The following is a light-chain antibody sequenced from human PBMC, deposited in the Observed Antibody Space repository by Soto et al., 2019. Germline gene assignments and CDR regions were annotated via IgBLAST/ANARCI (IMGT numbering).Light chain of an antibody. CDR3: AAWDDSVWV. CDR2: GNH. J-gene: IGLJ3*02. CDR1: TSNIGTNT. Sequence: QSVLTQPPSASGTLGQGVTLSCSGSTSNIGTNTVNWYQQVPGTAPKVLIYGNHQRPSGVPDRFSGSKSGTSASLVISGLQSEDEADYYCAAWDDSVWVFGGGTKLTVL. V-gene: IGLV1-44*01.